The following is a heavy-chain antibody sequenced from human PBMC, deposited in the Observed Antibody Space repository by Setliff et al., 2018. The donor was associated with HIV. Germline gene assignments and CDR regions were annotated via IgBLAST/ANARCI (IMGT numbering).Heavy chain of an antibody. V-gene: IGHV4-38-2*02. D-gene: IGHD2-8*01. Sequence: SETLSLTCTVSGYSISSGYYWGWIRQPPGKGLEWIGSIYHSGITYYNSSLKSRVTISVDTSKNQFSLRLSSVTAADTAIYYCARDRVMSAVKFWYFDLWGRGTLVTVSS. J-gene: IGHJ2*01. CDR3: ARDRVMSAVKFWYFDL. CDR2: IYHSGIT. CDR1: GYSISSGYY.